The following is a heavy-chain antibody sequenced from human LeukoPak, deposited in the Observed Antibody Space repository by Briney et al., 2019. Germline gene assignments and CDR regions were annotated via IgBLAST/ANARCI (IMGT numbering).Heavy chain of an antibody. V-gene: IGHV3-30*14. CDR1: GFTFSSYA. CDR3: ARDRGGYYYYPLDY. J-gene: IGHJ4*02. Sequence: PGRSLRLSCAASGFTFSSYAMHWVRQAPGKGLEWVAVISYDGSNKYYADSVKGRFTISRDNSKNTLYLQMNSLRVEDTAIYYCARDRGGYYYYPLDYWGQGILVTVSS. D-gene: IGHD3-22*01. CDR2: ISYDGSNK.